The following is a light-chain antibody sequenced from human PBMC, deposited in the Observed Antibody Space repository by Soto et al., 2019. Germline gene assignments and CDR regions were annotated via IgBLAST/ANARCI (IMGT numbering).Light chain of an antibody. CDR3: QQYNNWPWT. Sequence: EIVMTQSPATLSVSPGERATLSCRASQSVATNLAWYQQKPGQPPRLLIYGASTRATGIPARFSGSGSGTEFTLTISSLQSVDFAVYSCQQYNNWPWTFGQGNKVDIK. CDR2: GAS. V-gene: IGKV3-15*01. J-gene: IGKJ1*01. CDR1: QSVATN.